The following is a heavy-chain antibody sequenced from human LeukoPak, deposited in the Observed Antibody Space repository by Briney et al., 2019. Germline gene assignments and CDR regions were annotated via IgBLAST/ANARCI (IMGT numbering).Heavy chain of an antibody. CDR1: GFTFSHAW. V-gene: IGHV3-15*01. D-gene: IGHD4/OR15-4a*01. CDR2: IKSKIEGGTT. Sequence: GGSLRLSCAASGFTFSHAWMSWVRQAPGKGLEWVGRIKSKIEGGTTDYAAPVKGRFTISRDDSKNTLYLQMNSLKTEDTAVYYCSSNMVEWGQGSLVTVSS. CDR3: SSNMVE. J-gene: IGHJ4*02.